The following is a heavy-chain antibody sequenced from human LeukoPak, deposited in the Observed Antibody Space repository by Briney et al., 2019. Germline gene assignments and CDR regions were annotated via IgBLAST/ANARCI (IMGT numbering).Heavy chain of an antibody. D-gene: IGHD3-10*02. J-gene: IGHJ4*02. CDR2: ISYDGSNK. CDR3: AKGGSGITMLSIDY. CDR1: GFTFSSYG. Sequence: GGSLRLSCAASGFTFSSYGMHWVRQAPGKGLEWVAVISYDGSNKYYADSVKGRFTISRDNSKNTLYLQMNRLRAEDTAVYYCAKGGSGITMLSIDYWGQGTLVTASS. V-gene: IGHV3-30*18.